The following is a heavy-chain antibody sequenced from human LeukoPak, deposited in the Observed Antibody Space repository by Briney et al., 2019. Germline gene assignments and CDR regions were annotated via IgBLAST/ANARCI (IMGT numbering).Heavy chain of an antibody. CDR3: ARGGYSSSRDYFQY. D-gene: IGHD6-13*01. Sequence: ASVKVSCKVSGYTLTELSMHWVRQAPGKGLEWMGGFDPEDGETIYAQKFQGRVTMTRDTSTSTIYMELSSLRSEDTAVYYCARGGYSSSRDYFQYWGQGTLVTVSS. J-gene: IGHJ1*01. CDR2: FDPEDGET. CDR1: GYTLTELS. V-gene: IGHV1-24*01.